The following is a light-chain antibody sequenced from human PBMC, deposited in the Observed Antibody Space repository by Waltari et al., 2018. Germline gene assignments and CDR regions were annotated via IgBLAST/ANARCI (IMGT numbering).Light chain of an antibody. CDR1: QRSSDL. Sequence: DIQMTQSPSTLSASVGDRITITCRASQRSSDLLAWYQQKPWKAPKVLIYRAFTLESGVPSRVRVSGFGTEFTLTISSLQPDDFAAYYCQQYNTFSVTFCGGTKVDIK. CDR3: QQYNTFSVT. CDR2: RAF. J-gene: IGKJ4*01. V-gene: IGKV1-5*03.